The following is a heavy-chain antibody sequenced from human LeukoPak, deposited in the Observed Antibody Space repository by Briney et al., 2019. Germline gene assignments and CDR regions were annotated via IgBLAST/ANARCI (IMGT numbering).Heavy chain of an antibody. J-gene: IGHJ4*02. CDR3: ARVSAAGMEDYFDY. CDR1: GYTFTSYD. V-gene: IGHV1-8*03. Sequence: GASVKVSCKASGYTFTSYDINWVRQATGQGLEWMGWMNPNSGNTGYAQKFQGRVTITRNTSISTAYMELSSLRSEDTAVYYCARVSAAGMEDYFDYWDQGTLVTVSS. D-gene: IGHD6-13*01. CDR2: MNPNSGNT.